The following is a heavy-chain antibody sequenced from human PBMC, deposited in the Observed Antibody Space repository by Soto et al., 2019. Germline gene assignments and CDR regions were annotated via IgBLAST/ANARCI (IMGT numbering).Heavy chain of an antibody. D-gene: IGHD3-22*01. Sequence: GGPLRLSCAASGFTFSSYAMSWVRQAPGKGLEWVSAISGSGGSTYYADSVKGRFTISRDNSKNTLYLQMSSLRAEDTAVYYCVKRPYYDSSGPFDYWGQGTLVTVSS. CDR3: VKRPYYDSSGPFDY. CDR1: GFTFSSYA. V-gene: IGHV3-23*01. J-gene: IGHJ4*02. CDR2: ISGSGGST.